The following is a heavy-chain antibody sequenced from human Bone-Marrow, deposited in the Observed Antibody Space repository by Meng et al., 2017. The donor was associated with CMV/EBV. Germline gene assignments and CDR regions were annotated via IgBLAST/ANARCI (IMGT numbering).Heavy chain of an antibody. J-gene: IGHJ4*02. CDR2: IYPGDSDT. Sequence: KVSCKGSGYSFTSYWIGWVRQMPGKGLEWMGIIYPGDSDTRYSPSFQGQVTISADKSISTAYLQWSSLKASDTAMYYCARLIWYSSSWFNFDCWGQGTLVTVSS. D-gene: IGHD6-13*01. V-gene: IGHV5-51*01. CDR3: ARLIWYSSSWFNFDC. CDR1: GYSFTSYW.